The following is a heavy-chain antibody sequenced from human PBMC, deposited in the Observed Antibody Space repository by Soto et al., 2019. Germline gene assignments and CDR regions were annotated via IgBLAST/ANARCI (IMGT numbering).Heavy chain of an antibody. D-gene: IGHD6-19*01. J-gene: IGHJ4*02. V-gene: IGHV6-1*01. CDR3: ARGVAGSGFDL. Sequence: SQTLSLTFAISGDRVSSNTAAWNCIRSSPSRGLEWLGRTYYRSNWRHDYAVSVKSRITVNPDTSKNHFSLQLNSVTPDDTAVYYCARGVAGSGFDLWGQGTLVTVSS. CDR2: TYYRSNWRH. CDR1: GDRVSSNTAA.